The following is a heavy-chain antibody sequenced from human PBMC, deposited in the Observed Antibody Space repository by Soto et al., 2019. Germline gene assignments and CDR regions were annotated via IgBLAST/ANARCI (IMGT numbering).Heavy chain of an antibody. J-gene: IGHJ5*02. Sequence: SETLSLTCTVSGGSISSGGYYWSWIRQHPGKGLEWIGYIYYSGSTYYNPSLESRVTISVDTSKNQFSLKLSSVTAADTAVYYCARDNSQNYGTPAASPWFHPWGQGTPVTVS. D-gene: IGHD2-15*01. V-gene: IGHV4-31*03. CDR1: GGSISSGGYY. CDR3: ARDNSQNYGTPAASPWFHP. CDR2: IYYSGST.